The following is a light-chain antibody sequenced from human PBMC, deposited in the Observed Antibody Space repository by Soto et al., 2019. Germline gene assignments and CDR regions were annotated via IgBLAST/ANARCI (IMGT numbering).Light chain of an antibody. Sequence: DIQMTQSPSSLSASVGDRVTITCRASQSMSSYLNWYQTKPGKAPKLLIYAASSLQSGVPSRFSGSGSGTDFTLTISSLQPEDFATYYCQQSYSTPYTFGQGTKLEIK. V-gene: IGKV1-39*01. CDR2: AAS. CDR3: QQSYSTPYT. J-gene: IGKJ2*01. CDR1: QSMSSY.